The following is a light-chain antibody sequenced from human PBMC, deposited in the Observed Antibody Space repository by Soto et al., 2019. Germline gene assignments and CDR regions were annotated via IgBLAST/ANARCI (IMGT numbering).Light chain of an antibody. Sequence: EIVLTQFPGTLSLSPGERATLSCRASQSVSSSYLAWYQQKPGQAPRLLIYGASSRATGIPDRFSGSGSGTDFTLTISRLEPEDFAVYYCQQYGSTPLLTFGPGTKVDIK. J-gene: IGKJ3*01. CDR1: QSVSSSY. CDR2: GAS. CDR3: QQYGSTPLLT. V-gene: IGKV3-20*01.